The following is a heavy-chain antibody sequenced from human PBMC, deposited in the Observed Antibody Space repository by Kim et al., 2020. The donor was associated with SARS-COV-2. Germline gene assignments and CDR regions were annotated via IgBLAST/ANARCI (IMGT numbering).Heavy chain of an antibody. CDR1: GGSISSSSYY. Sequence: SETLSLTCTVSGGSISSSSYYWGWIRQPPGKGLEWIGSIYYSGSTYYNPSLKSRVTISVDTSKNQFSLKLSPVTAADTAVYYCAGNAYYGSGSRFDYWGQGTLVTVSS. CDR3: AGNAYYGSGSRFDY. CDR2: IYYSGST. D-gene: IGHD3-10*01. J-gene: IGHJ4*02. V-gene: IGHV4-39*01.